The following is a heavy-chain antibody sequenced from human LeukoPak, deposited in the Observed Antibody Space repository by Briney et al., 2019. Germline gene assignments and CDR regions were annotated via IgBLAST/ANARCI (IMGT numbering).Heavy chain of an antibody. V-gene: IGHV3-15*01. CDR3: TTHNLQYYYDY. D-gene: IGHD5-24*01. CDR1: GFTFSGAW. J-gene: IGHJ4*02. Sequence: GGSLRLSCAASGFTFSGAWMSWVRHIPGKGLEWAGRIKSKTYGGTEDYPAPVKGRFTTSRDDSKNILYLQMDSLKTEDTGVYYCTTHNLQYYYDYWGQGTLVTVSS. CDR2: IKSKTYGGTE.